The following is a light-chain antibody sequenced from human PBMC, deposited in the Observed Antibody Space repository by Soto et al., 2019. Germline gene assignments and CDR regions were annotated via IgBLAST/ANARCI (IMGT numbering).Light chain of an antibody. J-gene: IGKJ1*01. CDR2: GAS. V-gene: IGKV3-20*01. CDR3: QQYGRSGT. Sequence: EIVMTQSPGTLSLSPGERATLSCRASQSVSSNYVAWFHQKPGQAPRLLIYGASSRATGVPDRFSASGSGTDFTLTISRLEPEDFAVYYCQQYGRSGTLGQGTKVDIK. CDR1: QSVSSNY.